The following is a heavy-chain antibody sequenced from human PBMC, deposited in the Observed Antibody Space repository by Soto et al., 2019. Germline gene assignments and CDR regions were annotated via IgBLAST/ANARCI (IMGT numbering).Heavy chain of an antibody. V-gene: IGHV3-23*01. CDR3: AKLDIVVVVAAIRAPWFDP. J-gene: IGHJ5*02. CDR1: GFTFSSYA. CDR2: ISGSGGST. Sequence: GGSLRLSCAASGFTFSSYAMSWVRQAPGKGLEWVSAISGSGGSTYYADSVKGRFTISRDNSKNTLYLQMNSLRAEDTAVYYCAKLDIVVVVAAIRAPWFDPWGQGTLVTVSS. D-gene: IGHD2-15*01.